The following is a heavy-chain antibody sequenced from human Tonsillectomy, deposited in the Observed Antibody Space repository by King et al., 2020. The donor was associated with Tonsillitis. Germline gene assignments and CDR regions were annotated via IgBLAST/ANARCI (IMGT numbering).Heavy chain of an antibody. V-gene: IGHV4-39*01. J-gene: IGHJ3*02. CDR2: IYYSGST. Sequence: LQLQESGPGLVKPSETLSLTCTVSGGSISSSSYYWGWIRQPPGKGLEWIGSIYYSGSTYYNPSLKSRVTISVDTSKNQFSLKLSSVTAADTAVYYCARPRGDTAMVTSSDAFDIWGQGTMVTVSS. CDR3: ARPRGDTAMVTSSDAFDI. CDR1: GGSISSSSYY. D-gene: IGHD5-18*01.